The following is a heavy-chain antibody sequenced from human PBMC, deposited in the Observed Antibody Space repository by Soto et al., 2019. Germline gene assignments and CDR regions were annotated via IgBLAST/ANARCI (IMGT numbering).Heavy chain of an antibody. J-gene: IGHJ4*02. Sequence: GGSLRLSCAASGFTFSGSVMHWVRQASGKGLEWVGRIRSKADSYATAYAASVKGRFTISRDDSKNTAYLQMNSLKIEDTAVYYCTRSIVGAETPDFDYWGQGTLVPVSS. CDR3: TRSIVGAETPDFDY. CDR2: IRSKADSYAT. V-gene: IGHV3-73*01. D-gene: IGHD1-26*01. CDR1: GFTFSGSV.